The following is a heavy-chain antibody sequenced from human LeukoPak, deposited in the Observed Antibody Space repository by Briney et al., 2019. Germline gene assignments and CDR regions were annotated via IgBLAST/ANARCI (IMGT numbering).Heavy chain of an antibody. J-gene: IGHJ4*02. D-gene: IGHD6-19*01. V-gene: IGHV3-7*01. CDR2: INPDGNEK. CDR1: GLTVTDFW. CDR3: SGRDSSRSPRAY. Sequence: GGSLRLSCAASGLTVTDFWMNWVRLAPGRGLEWLANINPDGNEKYYVDSVKGRFAMSRDNAKNEVYLEMNSLRAEDTGVYYCSGRDSSRSPRAYWGQGTLVSVSS.